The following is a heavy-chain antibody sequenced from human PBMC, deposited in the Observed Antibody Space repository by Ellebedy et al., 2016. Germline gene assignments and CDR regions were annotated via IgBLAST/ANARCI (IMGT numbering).Heavy chain of an antibody. CDR2: IRSKANNYAT. CDR3: TAYENIDDNWYFDL. J-gene: IGHJ2*01. D-gene: IGHD1-1*01. CDR1: GFTFGASA. Sequence: GESLKISCAASGFTFGASALHWVRQASGKGLEWVGRIRSKANNYATAYAASVKGRFAISRDVSGNTAYLQMNRLKTEDTAVYYCTAYENIDDNWYFDLWGRGTLVTVSS. V-gene: IGHV3-73*01.